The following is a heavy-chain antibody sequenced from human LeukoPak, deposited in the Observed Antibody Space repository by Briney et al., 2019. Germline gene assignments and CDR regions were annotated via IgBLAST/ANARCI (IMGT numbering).Heavy chain of an antibody. CDR3: AKDGGVLYGVDY. V-gene: IGHV3-30*02. CDR2: IRYDGSDK. Sequence: GGSLRLSCAVSGFTFRNYGMHWVRQTPGKGLEWVAFIRYDGSDKYYADSVKGRFTVSRDNSKNTLYLQMNSLRTEDTAVYYCAKDGGVLYGVDYWGQGTLVTASS. CDR1: GFTFRNYG. J-gene: IGHJ4*02. D-gene: IGHD4/OR15-4a*01.